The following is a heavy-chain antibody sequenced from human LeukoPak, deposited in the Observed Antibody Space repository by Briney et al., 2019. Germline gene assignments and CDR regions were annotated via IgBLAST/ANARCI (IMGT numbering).Heavy chain of an antibody. Sequence: SETLSLTCTVSGGSISSYYWSWIRQPPGKGLEWIGYIYYSGSTNYNPSLKSRVTISVDMSKNQFSLKLSSVTAADTAVYYCARGGLTGSDYWGQGTLVTVSS. D-gene: IGHD7-27*01. J-gene: IGHJ4*02. V-gene: IGHV4-59*12. CDR1: GGSISSYY. CDR2: IYYSGST. CDR3: ARGGLTGSDY.